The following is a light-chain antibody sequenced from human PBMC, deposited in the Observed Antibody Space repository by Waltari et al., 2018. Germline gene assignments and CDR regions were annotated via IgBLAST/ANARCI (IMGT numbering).Light chain of an antibody. CDR1: SSDICYYNF. CDR3: SSYTASTTLI. Sequence: QSALTQPASVSGSPGQSITISCTGTSSDICYYNFVSWYQQHPGKAPKIMIYDVSNRPSGVSNRFSGSKSGNTASLTISGLQAEDEADYYCSSYTASTTLIFGGGTKLTVL. CDR2: DVS. J-gene: IGLJ2*01. V-gene: IGLV2-14*01.